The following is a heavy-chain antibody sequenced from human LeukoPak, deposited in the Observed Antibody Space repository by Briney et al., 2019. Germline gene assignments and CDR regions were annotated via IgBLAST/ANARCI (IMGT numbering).Heavy chain of an antibody. CDR1: GFTFSSYA. V-gene: IGHV3-23*01. Sequence: PGGSLRLSCAASGFTFSSYAMSWVRQAPGKGLEWVSAISGSGGSTYYADSVKGRFTISRDNSKNTLYLQMNSLRAEDTAVYYCAKDRGTIQLWSANPPAFDYWGQGTLVTVSS. D-gene: IGHD5-18*01. CDR3: AKDRGTIQLWSANPPAFDY. J-gene: IGHJ4*02. CDR2: ISGSGGST.